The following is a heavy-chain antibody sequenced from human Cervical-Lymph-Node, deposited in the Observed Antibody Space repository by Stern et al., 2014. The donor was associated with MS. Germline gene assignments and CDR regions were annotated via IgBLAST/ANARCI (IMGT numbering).Heavy chain of an antibody. J-gene: IGHJ6*02. CDR3: AKQYFDSSGYSDYYGMDV. CDR1: GFTFSNYG. V-gene: IGHV3-23*04. D-gene: IGHD3-22*01. CDR2: ISDDGGGV. Sequence: EVQLVQSGGDLVQPGGSLRLSCAASGFTFSNYGMNWVRQAPGKGLEWVATISDDGGGVYYADSVKGRFTISRDNSENTLYLQMHSLRAEDTPIYYCAKQYFDSSGYSDYYGMDVWGQGTTVTVSS.